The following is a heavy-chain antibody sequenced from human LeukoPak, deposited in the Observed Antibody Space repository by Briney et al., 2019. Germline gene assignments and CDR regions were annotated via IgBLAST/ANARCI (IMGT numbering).Heavy chain of an antibody. CDR2: IYRGGST. V-gene: IGHV4-4*07. CDR3: ARARNYYDSSGFYYEGDAFDI. J-gene: IGHJ3*02. Sequence: SETLSLTCTVSGGSISSYSWSWIRQPAGKGLEWIGRIYRGGSTNNNPSLKSRVTISVDTSKNQFSLKLSSVTAADTAVYYCARARNYYDSSGFYYEGDAFDIWGQGTTVTVSS. CDR1: GGSISSYS. D-gene: IGHD3-22*01.